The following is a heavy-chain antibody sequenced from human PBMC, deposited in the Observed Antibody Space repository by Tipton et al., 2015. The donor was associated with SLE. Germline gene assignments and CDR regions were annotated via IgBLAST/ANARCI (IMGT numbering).Heavy chain of an antibody. V-gene: IGHV4-61*08. D-gene: IGHD3-10*01. CDR2: IYFSGST. Sequence: TLSLTCTVSGGSISSGGYYWSWIRQHPGKGLEWIGYIYFSGSTNYNPSLKSRVTISVDTSKNQFSLKLSSVTAADTAVYYCARDYYGSGSYYDDAFDIWGQGTMVTVSS. CDR1: GGSISSGGYY. J-gene: IGHJ3*02. CDR3: ARDYYGSGSYYDDAFDI.